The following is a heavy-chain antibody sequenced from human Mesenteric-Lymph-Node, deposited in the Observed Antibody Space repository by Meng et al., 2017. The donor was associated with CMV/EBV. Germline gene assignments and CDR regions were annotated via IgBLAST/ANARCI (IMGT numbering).Heavy chain of an antibody. CDR2: IIHSGST. J-gene: IGHJ4*02. CDR3: ARRGGTVTTFDY. V-gene: IGHV4-34*12. CDR1: GGSFSGYY. Sequence: SETLSLTCAVYGGSFSGYYWTWIRQPPGKGLEWIGEIIHSGSTNYNPSLKSRVTISVDTSKNQFSLKLSSVTAADTAVYYCARRGGTVTTFDYWGQGTLVTVSS. D-gene: IGHD4-11*01.